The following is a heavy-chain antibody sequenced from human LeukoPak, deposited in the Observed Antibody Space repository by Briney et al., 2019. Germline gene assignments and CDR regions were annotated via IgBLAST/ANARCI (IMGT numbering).Heavy chain of an antibody. CDR2: IGSTSGVL. CDR3: ARETKYAFDI. CDR1: GFTFNGYS. V-gene: IGHV3-48*01. D-gene: IGHD2-2*01. Sequence: GGSLTHSCAASGFTFNGYSMNWFRPATGKGLEWMSYIGSTSGVLLYAPSVKGRFSISRDNAKNSLYLQINSLRAEDTGVYFCARETKYAFDIWGQGTLVTVSP. J-gene: IGHJ3*02.